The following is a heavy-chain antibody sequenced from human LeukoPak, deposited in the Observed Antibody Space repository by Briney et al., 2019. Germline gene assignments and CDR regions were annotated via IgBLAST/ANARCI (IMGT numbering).Heavy chain of an antibody. J-gene: IGHJ4*02. Sequence: GASVKVSCKASGYTFTSYYMHWVRQAPGQGLEWMGIINPSGGSTSYAQKFQGRVTMTRDMSTSTVYMELSSLRSEDTAVYYCATTFHYYDSSGENDYWGQGTLVTVSS. V-gene: IGHV1-46*01. CDR2: INPSGGST. CDR3: ATTFHYYDSSGENDY. D-gene: IGHD3-22*01. CDR1: GYTFTSYY.